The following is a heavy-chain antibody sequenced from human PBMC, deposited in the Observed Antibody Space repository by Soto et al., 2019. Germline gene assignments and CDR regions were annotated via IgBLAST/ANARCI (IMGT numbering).Heavy chain of an antibody. J-gene: IGHJ4*02. D-gene: IGHD3-10*01. CDR3: AKALGRDFSDFDS. CDR1: GFTFSSNA. V-gene: IGHV3-23*01. Sequence: GGSVRLSCEASGFTFSSNAMTWVRQAPGKGLEWVSAISDSGGSTYYADSVAGRFTISRDNSRHTLYLQMNSLRAEDTAIYYCAKALGRDFSDFDSWGQGTQVTVSS. CDR2: ISDSGGST.